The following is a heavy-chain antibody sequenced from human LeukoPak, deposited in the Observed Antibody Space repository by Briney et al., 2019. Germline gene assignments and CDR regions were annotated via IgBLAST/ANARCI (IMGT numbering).Heavy chain of an antibody. Sequence: ASVKVSCKASGYTFTGYYMHWVRQALGQGLEWMGRINPNSGGTNYAQKFQGRVTMTRDTSISTAYMELSRLRSDDTAVYYCARLDVGYCSSTSCHTVFYYYYGMDVWGQGTTVTVSS. V-gene: IGHV1-2*06. J-gene: IGHJ6*02. CDR2: INPNSGGT. D-gene: IGHD2-2*02. CDR3: ARLDVGYCSSTSCHTVFYYYYGMDV. CDR1: GYTFTGYY.